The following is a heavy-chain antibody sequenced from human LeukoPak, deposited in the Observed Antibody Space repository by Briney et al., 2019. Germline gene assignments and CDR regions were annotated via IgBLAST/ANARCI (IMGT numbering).Heavy chain of an antibody. D-gene: IGHD3-3*01. CDR3: ARGDYDFWSGYSYPNWFDP. Sequence: ASVKVSCKASGYTFTSYAMNWVRQAPGQGLEWMGWINTNTGNPTYAQGFTGRFVFSLDTSVSTAYLQISSLKAEDTAVYYYARGDYDFWSGYSYPNWFDPWGQGTLVTVSS. J-gene: IGHJ5*02. CDR1: GYTFTSYA. V-gene: IGHV7-4-1*02. CDR2: INTNTGNP.